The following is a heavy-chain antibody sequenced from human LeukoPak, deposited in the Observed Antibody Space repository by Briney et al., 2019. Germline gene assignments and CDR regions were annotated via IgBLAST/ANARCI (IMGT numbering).Heavy chain of an antibody. V-gene: IGHV3-53*01. CDR2: MYYTGTT. CDR3: ARARGVGELFFES. Sequence: GGSLRLSCGASGFIVSSNFMTWVRRSPGKRLEWVSIMYYTGTTHYADSVKGRFTISRDNSKNTVYLQMNSLRDDDTAVYYCARARGVGELFFESWGQGTLVTVSS. CDR1: GFIVSSNF. D-gene: IGHD3-10*01. J-gene: IGHJ4*02.